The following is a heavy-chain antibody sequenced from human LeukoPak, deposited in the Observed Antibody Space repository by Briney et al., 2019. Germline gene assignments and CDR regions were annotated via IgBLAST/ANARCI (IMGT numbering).Heavy chain of an antibody. CDR3: AKDFVVVPGNVNYFDY. CDR2: ISSSSSYI. J-gene: IGHJ4*02. V-gene: IGHV3-21*04. D-gene: IGHD2-21*02. Sequence: GGSLRLSCAASGFTFSSYSMNWVRQAPGKGLEWVSSISSSSSYIYYADSVKGRFTVSRDNSKNTLYVQMKSLRAEDTAVYYCAKDFVVVPGNVNYFDYWGQGTLVTVSS. CDR1: GFTFSSYS.